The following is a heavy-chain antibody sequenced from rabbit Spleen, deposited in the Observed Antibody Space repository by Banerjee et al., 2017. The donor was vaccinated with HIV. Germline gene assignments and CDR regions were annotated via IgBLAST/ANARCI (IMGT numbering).Heavy chain of an antibody. J-gene: IGHJ6*01. V-gene: IGHV1S45*01. CDR1: GFSFSNKAV. CDR2: IYAGSSGTT. CDR3: ARDTGSSFSTYGMDL. D-gene: IGHD8-1*01. Sequence: QEQLVESGGGLVKPEGSLTLSCTASGFSFSNKAVMCWVRQAPGKGLEWIACIYAGSSGTTYYASWAKGRFTISKTSSTTVTLQMTSLTAADTATYFCARDTGSSFSTYGMDLWGPGTLVTVS.